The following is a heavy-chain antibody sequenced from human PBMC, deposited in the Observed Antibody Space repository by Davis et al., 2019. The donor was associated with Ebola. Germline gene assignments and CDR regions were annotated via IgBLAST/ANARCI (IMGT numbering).Heavy chain of an antibody. CDR3: VTDRAKTWSFDD. D-gene: IGHD2-8*02. J-gene: IGHJ4*02. CDR2: ISHDGKVK. V-gene: IGHV3-30*03. CDR1: GFTFSSSV. Sequence: GGSLRLSCAASGFTFSSSVMHWVRQAPGMGLEWLARISHDGKVKFYADSVKGRFIITRDNSKNTLSLQMNSLRVEDTALYYCVTDRAKTWSFDDWGQGTLVIASS.